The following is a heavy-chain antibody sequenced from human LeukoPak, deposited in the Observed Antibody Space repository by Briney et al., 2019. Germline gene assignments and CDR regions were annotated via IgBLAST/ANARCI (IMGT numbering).Heavy chain of an antibody. D-gene: IGHD3-10*01. J-gene: IGHJ4*02. CDR3: ASTSYYYGSGSYYNF. V-gene: IGHV4-59*08. Sequence: SETLSLTCTVSGGSISSYYWSWIRQPPGKGLEWIGYIYYSGSTNYNPSLKSRVTISEDTSKNQFSLKLSSVTAADTAVYFCASTSYYYGSGSYYNFWGQGTLVTVSS. CDR1: GGSISSYY. CDR2: IYYSGST.